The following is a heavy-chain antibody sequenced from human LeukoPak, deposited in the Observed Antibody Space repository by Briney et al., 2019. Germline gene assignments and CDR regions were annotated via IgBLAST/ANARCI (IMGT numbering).Heavy chain of an antibody. CDR3: AKSPRIFGSIPLGSMFDY. CDR2: MSGSGGNT. J-gene: IGHJ4*02. D-gene: IGHD1-26*01. CDR1: GFTFSSYA. Sequence: PGGSLRLSCAASGFTFSSYAMSWVRQAPGKGLEWVSGMSGSGGNTYYADSVKGRFTISRDNSKNTLYLQMNSLRAEDTAVYYCAKSPRIFGSIPLGSMFDYWGQGTLVTVSS. V-gene: IGHV3-23*01.